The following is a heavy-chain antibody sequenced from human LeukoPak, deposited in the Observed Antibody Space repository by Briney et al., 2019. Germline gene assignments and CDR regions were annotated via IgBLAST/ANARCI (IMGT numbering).Heavy chain of an antibody. D-gene: IGHD2-2*01. CDR1: GGSISSYY. Sequence: SETLSLTCTVSGGSISSYYWSWIRQPAGKGLEWIGRIYTSGSTNYNPSLKSRVTMSVDTSKNQFSLKLSSVTAADTAVYYCARDARYCSSTSCSPWFDPWGQGTLVTVSS. CDR2: IYTSGST. J-gene: IGHJ5*02. V-gene: IGHV4-4*07. CDR3: ARDARYCSSTSCSPWFDP.